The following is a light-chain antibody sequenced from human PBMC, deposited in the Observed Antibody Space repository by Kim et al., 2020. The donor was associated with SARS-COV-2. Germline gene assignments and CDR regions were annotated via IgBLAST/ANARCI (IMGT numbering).Light chain of an antibody. CDR1: KGCGCYNL. CDR3: CSYAGTNVPDVV. V-gene: IGLV2-11*03. J-gene: IGLJ2*01. CDR2: DVT. Sequence: TLSWHGDGKGCGCYNLGLWEPTIPGKSPKLIVYDVTKRPSGVPDRFSGSKSGNMASLTISGLQADDEAHYFCCSYAGTNVPDVVFGGGTKVTVL.